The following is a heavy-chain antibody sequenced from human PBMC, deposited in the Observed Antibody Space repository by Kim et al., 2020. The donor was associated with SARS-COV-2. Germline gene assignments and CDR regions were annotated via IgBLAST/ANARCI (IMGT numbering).Heavy chain of an antibody. CDR3: ARSPSSKLNWFDP. D-gene: IGHD4-4*01. CDR1: GGSISSSSYY. V-gene: IGHV4-39*01. CDR2: IYYSGST. J-gene: IGHJ5*02. Sequence: SETLSLTCTVSGGSISSSSYYWGWIRQPPGKGLEWIGSIYYSGSTYYNPSLKSRVTISVDTSKNQFSLKLSSVTAADTAVYYCARSPSSKLNWFDPWGQGTLVTVSS.